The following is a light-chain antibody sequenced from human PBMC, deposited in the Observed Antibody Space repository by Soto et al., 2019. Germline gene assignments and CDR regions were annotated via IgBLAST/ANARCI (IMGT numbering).Light chain of an antibody. CDR2: GAS. CDR1: QSVSSSY. J-gene: IGKJ1*01. V-gene: IGKV3-20*01. Sequence: EIVLTQSPGTLSLSPGERATLSCRASQSVSSSYLAWYQQKPGQAPRILIYGASSRATGIPDRFSGSGSGTDFTLTIRRLEPEDFAVYYCQQYGSSPATFGQGNKVEIK. CDR3: QQYGSSPAT.